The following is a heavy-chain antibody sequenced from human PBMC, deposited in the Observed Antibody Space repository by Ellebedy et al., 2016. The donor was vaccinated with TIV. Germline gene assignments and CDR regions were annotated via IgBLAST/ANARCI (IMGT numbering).Heavy chain of an antibody. Sequence: PGGSLRLSCAASGFPFGNNWMNWVRQALGQGLEWVANIKKDGSEKFHADSVKGRFTISRDNAKNALYLQMNSLRADDTAVYYCARGVSMYTSNIWFDFDYWGPGTLVTVSS. D-gene: IGHD6-13*01. CDR2: IKKDGSEK. CDR1: GFPFGNNW. V-gene: IGHV3-7*04. CDR3: ARGVSMYTSNIWFDFDY. J-gene: IGHJ4*02.